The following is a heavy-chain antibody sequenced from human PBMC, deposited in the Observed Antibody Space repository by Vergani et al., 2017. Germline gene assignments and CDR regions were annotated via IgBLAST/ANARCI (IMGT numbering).Heavy chain of an antibody. J-gene: IGHJ4*02. CDR2: IHYSGST. CDR1: GGSISSSSYY. V-gene: IGHV4-39*01. Sequence: QLQLQESGPGLVKPSETLSLTCTVSGGSISSSSYYWGWIRQPPGKGLEWIGGIHYSGSTYYNPSLKSRVTISVDTSKNQFSLKLSAVTAADTAVYYCARPYSSGWYYFDYWGQGTLVSVSS. CDR3: ARPYSSGWYYFDY. D-gene: IGHD6-19*01.